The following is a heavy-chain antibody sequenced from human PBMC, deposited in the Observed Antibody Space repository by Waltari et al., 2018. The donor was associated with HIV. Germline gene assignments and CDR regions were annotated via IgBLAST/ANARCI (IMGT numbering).Heavy chain of an antibody. CDR1: GFTFSYYS. CDR2: ISISSSTI. CDR3: AREEGGGNAYYYYGMDV. J-gene: IGHJ6*02. D-gene: IGHD3-16*01. Sequence: EVHLVESGGGLVQPGGSLSLSCAAYGFTFSYYSMNWVRQAPGKGLEWVSYISISSSTIFYADSVKGQSTTSKDNAKNSLYLKLNALRAEDTAVYYCAREEGGGNAYYYYGMDVWGQGTTVTVSS. V-gene: IGHV3-48*01.